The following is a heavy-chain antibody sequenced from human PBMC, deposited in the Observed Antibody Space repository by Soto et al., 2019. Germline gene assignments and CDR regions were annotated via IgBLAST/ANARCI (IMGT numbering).Heavy chain of an antibody. CDR3: ARDGTSLYGDFDY. J-gene: IGHJ4*02. CDR2: ISSSSSTI. CDR1: GFTFSSYS. V-gene: IGHV3-48*04. Sequence: GGSLRLSCAASGFTFSSYSMNWVRQAPGKGLEWVSYISSSSSTIYYADSVKGRFTISRDNAKNSLYLQMNSLRAEDTAVYYCARDGTSLYGDFDYWGQGTLVTVSS. D-gene: IGHD4-17*01.